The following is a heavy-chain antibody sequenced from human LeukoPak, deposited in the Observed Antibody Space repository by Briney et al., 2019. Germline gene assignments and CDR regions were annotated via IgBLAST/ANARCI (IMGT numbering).Heavy chain of an antibody. CDR1: GDSISSGDYY. CDR2: ISSSGST. Sequence: SETLSLTCTVSGDSISSGDYYWSWIRQPAGKGLEWIGRISSSGSTNYNPSLKSRVTISVDTSKNQFSLKLSSVTAADTAVYYCARDQGWLDYWGQGTLVTVSS. CDR3: ARDQGWLDY. V-gene: IGHV4-61*02. D-gene: IGHD3-10*01. J-gene: IGHJ4*02.